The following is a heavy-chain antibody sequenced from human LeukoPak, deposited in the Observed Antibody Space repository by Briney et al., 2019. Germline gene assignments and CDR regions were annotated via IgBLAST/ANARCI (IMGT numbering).Heavy chain of an antibody. CDR3: ARGQIDFWSGLGYNGMDV. J-gene: IGHJ6*02. CDR1: GYTFTSHD. D-gene: IGHD3-3*01. Sequence: ASVKVSCKASGYTFTSHDINWVRQATGQGLEWMGWMHPNSGNTGYAQKFQGRVTMTRDTSISTAYMDLSGLRSEDTAVYYCARGQIDFWSGLGYNGMDVWGQGTTVTVSS. V-gene: IGHV1-8*01. CDR2: MHPNSGNT.